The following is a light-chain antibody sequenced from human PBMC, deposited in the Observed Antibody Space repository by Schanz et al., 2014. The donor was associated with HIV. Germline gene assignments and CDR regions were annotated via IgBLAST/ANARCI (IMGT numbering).Light chain of an antibody. CDR2: GAS. CDR3: QQYGSSPRYT. V-gene: IGKV3-20*01. J-gene: IGKJ2*01. Sequence: IVMTQSPDTLSVSPGENATVSCRASQRVSSSYFAWYQQQPGQGPRLVIFGASSRATGVPNRFSGSGSGTDFTLTISRLEPEDFAVYYCQQYGSSPRYTFGQGTKLEIK. CDR1: QRVSSSY.